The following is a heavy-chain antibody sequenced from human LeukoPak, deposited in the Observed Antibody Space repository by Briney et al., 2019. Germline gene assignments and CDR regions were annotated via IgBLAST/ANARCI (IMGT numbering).Heavy chain of an antibody. CDR3: ATGITYYDYVWGSYPYY. CDR2: ISGSGGST. Sequence: GGSLRLSCAASGFTFSIYAMSWVRQAPGKGLEWVSAISGSGGSTYYADSVKGRFTISRDNSKNTLYLQMNSLRAEDTAVYYCATGITYYDYVWGSYPYYWGQGTLVTVSS. V-gene: IGHV3-23*01. J-gene: IGHJ4*02. D-gene: IGHD3-16*02. CDR1: GFTFSIYA.